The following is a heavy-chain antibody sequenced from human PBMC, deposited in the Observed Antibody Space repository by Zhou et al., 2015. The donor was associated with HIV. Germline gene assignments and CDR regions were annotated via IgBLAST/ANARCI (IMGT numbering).Heavy chain of an antibody. CDR3: AREWGGGTDGQRPTLFHLGRTGPGPFDRPSSREGCDS. D-gene: IGHD3-16*01. CDR1: GGTFSSNS. J-gene: IGHJ5*01. Sequence: QVQLVQSGAEVKRPGSSVKVSCKASGGTFSSNSINWVRQAPGQGLEWMGGITPLFNTPNYAQSFQGRLTITADESTRTSYMELRSLRSEDTAIYYCAREWGGGTDGQRPTLFHLGRTGPGPFDRPSSREGCDS. CDR2: ITPLFNTP. V-gene: IGHV1-69*01.